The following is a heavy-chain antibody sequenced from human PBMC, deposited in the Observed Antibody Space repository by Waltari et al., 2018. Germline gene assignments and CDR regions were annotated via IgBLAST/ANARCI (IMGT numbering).Heavy chain of an antibody. D-gene: IGHD6-13*01. CDR2: INQSGST. CDR3: ARGHLAIAASTENFDY. V-gene: IGHV4-34*01. CDR1: GGSFSGYY. Sequence: QVQLQQWGAGLLKPSETLSLTCAVYGGSFSGYYWSWIRQPPGKGLEWIGEINQSGSTNYNPSLKMRVTISVDTSKNQFSLKLSSVTAADTAVYYCARGHLAIAASTENFDYWGQGTLVTVSS. J-gene: IGHJ4*02.